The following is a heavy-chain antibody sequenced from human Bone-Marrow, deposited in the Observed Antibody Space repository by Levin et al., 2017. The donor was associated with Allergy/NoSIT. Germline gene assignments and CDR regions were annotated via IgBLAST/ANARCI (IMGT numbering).Heavy chain of an antibody. CDR3: ARDLGIMEGFFDL. Sequence: SQTLSLTCNVSDGSFNDSYWGWLRQPPGKGLEWIGSVFHSGNTNSNPSLKSRVTISVYTSKNQFSLRLTSVTAADTAVYYCARDLGIMEGFFDLWGRGTLVTVSS. CDR2: VFHSGNT. V-gene: IGHV4-59*01. J-gene: IGHJ2*01. D-gene: IGHD1-1*01. CDR1: DGSFNDSY.